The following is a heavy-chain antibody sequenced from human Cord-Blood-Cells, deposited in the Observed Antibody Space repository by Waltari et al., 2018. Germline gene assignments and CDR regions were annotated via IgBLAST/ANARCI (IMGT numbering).Heavy chain of an antibody. Sequence: ITLQESGPTLVKPTQTLTLTYPFSGFSVSTSGVGVGWIRQPPGKDMVWRALIYWNDDKRYSPSLKSRLTITNDTSKNQVHHTKTNMDPLNTATYYCAHSLAYDILTGWTNWCDPWGQGTLVTVS. CDR2: IYWNDDK. D-gene: IGHD3-9*01. J-gene: IGHJ5*02. CDR3: AHSLAYDILTGWTNWCDP. CDR1: GFSVSTSGVG. V-gene: IGHV2-5*01.